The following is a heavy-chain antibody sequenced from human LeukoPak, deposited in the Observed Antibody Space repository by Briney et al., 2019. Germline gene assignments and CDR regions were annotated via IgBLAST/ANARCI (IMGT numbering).Heavy chain of an antibody. CDR3: AKSGGTWYESVAFDF. D-gene: IGHD6-13*01. V-gene: IGHV3-7*02. Sequence: GGSLRLSCATSGFSLSGHWMNWVRQPPGKGLEWVANIKAGGSEKYYVDSVKGRFTILRDNAKNSLYLQMNNLRAEDTAVYYCAKSGGTWYESVAFDFWGQGTMVTVSS. CDR2: IKAGGSEK. J-gene: IGHJ3*01. CDR1: GFSLSGHW.